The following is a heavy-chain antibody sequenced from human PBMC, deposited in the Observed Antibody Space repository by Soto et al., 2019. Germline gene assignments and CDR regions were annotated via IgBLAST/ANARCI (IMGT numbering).Heavy chain of an antibody. V-gene: IGHV1-24*01. CDR1: GYTLTELS. Sequence: GASVKVSCKVSGYTLTELSMHWVRQAPGKGLEWMGGFDPEDGETIYAQKFQGRVTMTEDTSTDTAYMELSSLRSEDTAVYYCARTDITYYDFWGGGGFDPWGQGTLVTVSS. J-gene: IGHJ5*02. D-gene: IGHD3-3*01. CDR3: ARTDITYYDFWGGGGFDP. CDR2: FDPEDGET.